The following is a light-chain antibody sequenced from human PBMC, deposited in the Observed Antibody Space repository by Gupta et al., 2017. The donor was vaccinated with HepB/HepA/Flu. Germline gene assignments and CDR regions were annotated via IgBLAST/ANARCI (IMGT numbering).Light chain of an antibody. CDR1: QSVSSN. J-gene: IGKJ5*01. CDR2: GAS. V-gene: IGKV3-15*01. Sequence: EIVMTQSPATLSVSPGERATVSCRASQSVSSNLAWHQQKSGQAPRLLIYGASTRATGIPARFSGSGSGTEFTLTISSLQSEDFAVYYCQQYDNWPITFGQGTRLEIK. CDR3: QQYDNWPIT.